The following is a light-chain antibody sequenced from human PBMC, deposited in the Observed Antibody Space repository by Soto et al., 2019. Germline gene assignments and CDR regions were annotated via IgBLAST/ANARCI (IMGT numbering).Light chain of an antibody. Sequence: LTQPASVSGSPGQSITISCSGTSSDIGAYDHVAWFQQFPGKTPKLVIYSVSNRPSGVSYRFSGSKSGNTASLTISGLQAEDEADYYCSSYTSSSTLNVFGTGTKVTVL. CDR2: SVS. V-gene: IGLV2-14*01. CDR1: SSDIGAYDH. J-gene: IGLJ1*01. CDR3: SSYTSSSTLNV.